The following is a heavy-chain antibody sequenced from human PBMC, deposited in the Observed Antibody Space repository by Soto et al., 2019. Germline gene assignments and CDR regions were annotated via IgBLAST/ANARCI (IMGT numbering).Heavy chain of an antibody. Sequence: QVQLVQSGAEVKKPGSSVKVSCKASGGTFSSYAISWVRQAPGQGLEWMGGIIPIFGTANYAQKFQGRVTITADESTSTAYMELSSLRSEDTAVYYCARINDYGGKYYYYYGMDVWGQGTTVTVSS. D-gene: IGHD4-17*01. CDR2: IIPIFGTA. CDR1: GGTFSSYA. J-gene: IGHJ6*02. CDR3: ARINDYGGKYYYYYGMDV. V-gene: IGHV1-69*01.